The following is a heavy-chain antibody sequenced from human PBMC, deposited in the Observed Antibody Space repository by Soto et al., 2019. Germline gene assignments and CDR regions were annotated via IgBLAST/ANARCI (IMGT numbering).Heavy chain of an antibody. J-gene: IGHJ6*02. CDR1: GYTFTSYG. D-gene: IGHD4-17*01. CDR2: ISAYNGNT. CDR3: ARALLDSQADCGDYERDSNGMDV. Sequence: ASVKVSCKASGYTFTSYGIRSLRQAPGQVLEWMGWISAYNGNTNYAQKLQGRVTMTTDTSTGTAYMELSSLRSDDTAVYYCARALLDSQADCGDYERDSNGMDVWGQATTVTVSS. V-gene: IGHV1-18*01.